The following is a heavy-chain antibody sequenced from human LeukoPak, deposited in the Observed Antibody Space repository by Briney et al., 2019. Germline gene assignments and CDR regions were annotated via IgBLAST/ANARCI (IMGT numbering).Heavy chain of an antibody. V-gene: IGHV3-33*01. J-gene: IGHJ6*02. Sequence: GGSLRLSCAASGFAFSSYGMHWVRQAPGKGLEWVAVIWYDGSNKYYADSVKGRFTISRDNSKNTLYLQMNSLRAEDTAVYYCARGIAVAGTFHYYYYYGMDVWGQGTTVTVSS. CDR1: GFAFSSYG. D-gene: IGHD6-19*01. CDR3: ARGIAVAGTFHYYYYYGMDV. CDR2: IWYDGSNK.